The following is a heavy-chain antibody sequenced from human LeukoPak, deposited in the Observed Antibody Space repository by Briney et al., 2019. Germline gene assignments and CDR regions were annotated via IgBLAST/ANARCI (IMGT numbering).Heavy chain of an antibody. CDR3: ARGGTTVTPKNFDF. J-gene: IGHJ4*02. D-gene: IGHD4-17*01. Sequence: PGGSLRLSCAASGFTFSSYWMSWVRQAPGMGLEWVANIKQDGSQKYYVDSVKGRFTISRDNAKNSLYLQMNSLRAEDTAVYYCARGGTTVTPKNFDFWGQGTLVTVSS. CDR2: IKQDGSQK. V-gene: IGHV3-7*01. CDR1: GFTFSSYW.